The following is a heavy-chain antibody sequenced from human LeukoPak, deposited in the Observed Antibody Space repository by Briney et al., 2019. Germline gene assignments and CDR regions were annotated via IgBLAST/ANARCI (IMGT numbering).Heavy chain of an antibody. V-gene: IGHV3-53*04. Sequence: GGSLRLSCAASGFTVSSNYMSWVRQAPGKGLEWVSVIYSGGSTYYADSAKGRFTISRHNSKNTLYLQMNSLRAEDTAVYYCAHSYCGGDCYFPAYYYGMDVWGQGTTVTVSS. D-gene: IGHD2-21*02. CDR2: IYSGGST. CDR3: AHSYCGGDCYFPAYYYGMDV. J-gene: IGHJ6*02. CDR1: GFTVSSNY.